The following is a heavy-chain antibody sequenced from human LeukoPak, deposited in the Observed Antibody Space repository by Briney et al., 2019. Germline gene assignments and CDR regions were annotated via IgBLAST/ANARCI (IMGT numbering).Heavy chain of an antibody. Sequence: ASVKVSCKASGYTFTSYGISWVRQAPGQGLEWMGWINPNSGGTNYAQKFQGRVTMTRDTSISTAYMELSRLRSDDTAVYYCARSRKGYCSSTSCYLFDPWGQGTLVTVSS. CDR1: GYTFTSYG. CDR2: INPNSGGT. D-gene: IGHD2-2*01. V-gene: IGHV1-2*02. J-gene: IGHJ5*02. CDR3: ARSRKGYCSSTSCYLFDP.